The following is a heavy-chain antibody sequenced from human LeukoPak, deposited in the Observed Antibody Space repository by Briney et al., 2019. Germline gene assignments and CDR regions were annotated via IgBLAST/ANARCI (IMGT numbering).Heavy chain of an antibody. Sequence: TGGSLRLSCAASGFTVSSNYMSWVRQAPGKGLEFMANIKEAGSEKYYVDSVKGRFTIFRDNAKNSLYLQMNSLRAEDTALYHCARVAYYYGSGSNALSSAKFYFDYWGQGTLVTVSS. J-gene: IGHJ4*02. D-gene: IGHD3-10*01. CDR2: IKEAGSEK. V-gene: IGHV3-7*03. CDR3: ARVAYYYGSGSNALSSAKFYFDY. CDR1: GFTVSSNY.